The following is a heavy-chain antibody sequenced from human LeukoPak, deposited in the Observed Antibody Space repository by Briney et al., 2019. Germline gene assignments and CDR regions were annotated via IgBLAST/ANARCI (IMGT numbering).Heavy chain of an antibody. CDR2: IYYSGST. V-gene: IGHV4-39*07. D-gene: IGHD2-15*01. Sequence: SETLSLTCTVSGGSISSSSYYWGWIRQPPGKGLEWTGSIYYSGSTYYNPSLKSRVTISVDTSKNQFSLKLSSVTAADTAVYYCARSTYCSGGSCSHNWFDPWGQGTLVTVSS. J-gene: IGHJ5*02. CDR1: GGSISSSSYY. CDR3: ARSTYCSGGSCSHNWFDP.